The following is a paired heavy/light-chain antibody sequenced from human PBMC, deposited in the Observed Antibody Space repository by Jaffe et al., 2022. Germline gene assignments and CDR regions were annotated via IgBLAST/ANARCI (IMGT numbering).Light chain of an antibody. V-gene: IGLV3-9*01. CDR2: RDK. CDR3: QVWDSTNVV. Sequence: SYELTQPRSVSVALGQTASITCGGNNIGIKIVHWYQQKPGQAPVLVIYRDKNRPSGIPERFSGSNSGNTATLTINRAQGGDEADYYCQVWDSTNVVFGGGTKLTVL. CDR1: NIGIKI. J-gene: IGLJ2*01.
Heavy chain of an antibody. J-gene: IGHJ4*02. CDR1: GFNFRNYN. CDR2: ISGSSSTI. D-gene: IGHD3-16*01. CDR3: ARAFTFGAEFDS. Sequence: VEMVESGGGLVQPGGSLRLSCAASGFNFRNYNMNWVRQAPGKGLEWVSYISGSSSTIYYADSVKGRFTISRDNARNSLSLQMNSLRAEDTAVYYCARAFTFGAEFDSWGQGTLVTVSS. V-gene: IGHV3-48*01.